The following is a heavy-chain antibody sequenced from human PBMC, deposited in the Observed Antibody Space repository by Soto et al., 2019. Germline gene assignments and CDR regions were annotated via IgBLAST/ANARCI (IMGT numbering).Heavy chain of an antibody. V-gene: IGHV5-10-1*01. J-gene: IGHJ6*02. CDR3: AQGLVPRAGMDV. Sequence: GESLKMSWDGSGYSLTKYWISGVRQMPGKGLEGMGRIDPSDSYTNSSASFQGHVTISADKSISTAYLQWSSLKASHTALYYCAQGLVPRAGMDVWGQGTTVTVSS. D-gene: IGHD6-6*01. CDR1: GYSLTKYW. CDR2: IDPSDSYT.